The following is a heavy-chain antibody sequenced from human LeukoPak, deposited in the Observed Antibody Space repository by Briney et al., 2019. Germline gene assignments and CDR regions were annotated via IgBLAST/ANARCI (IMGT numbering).Heavy chain of an antibody. D-gene: IGHD1-26*01. CDR3: ARGSGSFSGGFDY. CDR2: IWSDGSNN. J-gene: IGHJ4*02. CDR1: GFTFSSYG. V-gene: IGHV3-33*01. Sequence: GGSLTLSCSASGFTFSSYGMHWVRQTAGKGLEWGAVIWSDGSNNYYADSVKGRFTISRDNSKNSLYLQMNSLKTADTAVNYSARGSGSFSGGFDYWGQGTLVTVSS.